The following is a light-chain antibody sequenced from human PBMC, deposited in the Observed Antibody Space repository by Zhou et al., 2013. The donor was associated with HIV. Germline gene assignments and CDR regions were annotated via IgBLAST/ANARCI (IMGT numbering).Light chain of an antibody. CDR1: QSIGIN. V-gene: IGKV3-11*01. Sequence: EIVLTQSPATLSVSPGERATLSCRASQSIGINVAWYQQKLGQVPKLLIFGASARATGIPARFSGSGSGTDFTLTISRLEPEDFAVYYCQQRNSWPITFGQGTRLEIK. J-gene: IGKJ5*01. CDR2: GAS. CDR3: QQRNSWPIT.